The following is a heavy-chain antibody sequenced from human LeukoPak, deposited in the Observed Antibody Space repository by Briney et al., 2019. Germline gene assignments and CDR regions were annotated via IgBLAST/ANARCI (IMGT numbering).Heavy chain of an antibody. V-gene: IGHV3-7*01. CDR2: IREDGSEK. CDR1: GFTFSNYW. CDR3: ARDLAGHYYGSGSSFDY. J-gene: IGHJ4*02. D-gene: IGHD3-10*01. Sequence: GGSLRLSCAASGFTFSNYWMSWVRQAPGKGLEWVANIREDGSEKYYVDSVKGQFTISRDNAKNSPFLQMDSLRAEDTAMYYCARDLAGHYYGSGSSFDYWGQGTLVTVS.